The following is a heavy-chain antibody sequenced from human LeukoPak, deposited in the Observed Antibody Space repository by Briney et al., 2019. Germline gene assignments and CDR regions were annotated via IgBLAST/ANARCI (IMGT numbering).Heavy chain of an antibody. CDR3: AKVGGLWFGELLSG. CDR1: GFTFSSYA. CDR2: ISGSGGST. J-gene: IGHJ4*02. D-gene: IGHD3-10*01. V-gene: IGHV3-23*01. Sequence: PGGSLRLSCAASGFTFSSYAMSWVRQAPGKGLEWVSAISGSGGSTYYADSVKGRFTISRDNSKNTLYLQMNSLRAEDTAEYYCAKVGGLWFGELLSGWGQGTLVTVSS.